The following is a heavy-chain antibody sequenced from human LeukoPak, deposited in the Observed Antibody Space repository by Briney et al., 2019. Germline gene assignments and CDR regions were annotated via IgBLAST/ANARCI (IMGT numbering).Heavy chain of an antibody. CDR1: GYTSTSYY. V-gene: IGHV1-46*01. CDR3: ARDRGYYDSSDY. J-gene: IGHJ4*02. D-gene: IGHD3-22*01. Sequence: ASVKVSCKASGYTSTSYYMHWVRQAPGQGLEWMGVINPSGGSTSYAQKFQGRVTMTRDMSTSTVHMELSSLRSEDTAVYYCARDRGYYDSSDYWGQGTLVTVSS. CDR2: INPSGGST.